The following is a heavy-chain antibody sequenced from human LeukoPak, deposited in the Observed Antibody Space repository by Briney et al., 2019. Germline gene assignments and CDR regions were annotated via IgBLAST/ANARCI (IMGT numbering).Heavy chain of an antibody. CDR1: GFTSGVYA. Sequence: GGTLRLSCVASGFTSGVYAMSWVRQAPGKGLEWVSAFSGGGDSFYADSVRGRFSVSADKSKNILYLQMNSLRVEDTAVYYCARSGTIFGVPDGDGMDVWGQGTTVTVSS. V-gene: IGHV3-23*01. J-gene: IGHJ6*02. CDR2: FSGGGDS. CDR3: ARSGTIFGVPDGDGMDV. D-gene: IGHD3-3*01.